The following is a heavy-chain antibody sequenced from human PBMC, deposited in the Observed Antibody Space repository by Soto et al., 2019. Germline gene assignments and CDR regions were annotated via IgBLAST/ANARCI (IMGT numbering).Heavy chain of an antibody. V-gene: IGHV3-33*01. CDR2: IWYDGSNK. CDR1: GFTFSSYG. J-gene: IGHJ4*02. D-gene: IGHD3-22*01. Sequence: GGSLRLSCAASGFTFSSYGMHWVRQAPGKGLEWVAVIWYDGSNKYYADSVKGRFTISRDNSKNTLYLQMNSLRAEDTAVYYCARDPLDYYDNGYYFDYWGQGTLVTVSS. CDR3: ARDPLDYYDNGYYFDY.